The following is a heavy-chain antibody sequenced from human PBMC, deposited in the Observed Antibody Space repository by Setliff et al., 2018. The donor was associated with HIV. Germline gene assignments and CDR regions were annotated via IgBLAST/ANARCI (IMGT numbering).Heavy chain of an antibody. V-gene: IGHV3-11*04. J-gene: IGHJ3*02. CDR1: GFTFSDYY. Sequence: GGSLRLSCAASGFTFSDYYMSWIRQAPGKGLEWISYIGSSDTTIFYTDSAEGRFTISWDNAKNSLYLQMNILRAEDTAVYYCARSFPFSAFDIWGQGTMVTVSS. CDR3: ARSFPFSAFDI. CDR2: IGSSDTTI.